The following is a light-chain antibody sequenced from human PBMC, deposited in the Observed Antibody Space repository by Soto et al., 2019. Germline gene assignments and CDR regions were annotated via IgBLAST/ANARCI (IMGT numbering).Light chain of an antibody. CDR2: AAS. J-gene: IGKJ1*01. CDR3: QQYYSYPWT. Sequence: AIRMTQSPSSFSASTGDRVTITCRASQGISSYLAWYQQKPGKAPKLLIYAASTLQSGVPSRFSGSGSGTDFTLTIRCMQSEDFATYYCQQYYSYPWTFGHGTKVEIK. CDR1: QGISSY. V-gene: IGKV1-8*01.